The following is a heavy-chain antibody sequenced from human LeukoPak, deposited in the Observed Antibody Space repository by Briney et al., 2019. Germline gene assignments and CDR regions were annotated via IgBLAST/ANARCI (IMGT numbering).Heavy chain of an antibody. CDR1: GFTFSTYA. Sequence: GSLRLSCAASGFTFSTYAMSWVRQAPGKGLEWVSSISVSGGGTYYADSVKGRFTISRDNSKNTLFLQMNSLRADDTAVYYCANNMGRYYFDYWGQGTLVTVSS. CDR2: ISVSGGGT. V-gene: IGHV3-23*01. J-gene: IGHJ4*02. D-gene: IGHD1-26*01. CDR3: ANNMGRYYFDY.